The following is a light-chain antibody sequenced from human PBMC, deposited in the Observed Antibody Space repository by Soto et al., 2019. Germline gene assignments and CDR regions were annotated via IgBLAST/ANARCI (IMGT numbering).Light chain of an antibody. V-gene: IGKV1-39*01. CDR3: QQSYSTPYT. Sequence: DIQMTQSPSSLSASVGDRVSITCRASQSISTHLNWYQQKPGKAPNLLIFGASSLQSGVPSRFSGSGYGTDFTLTITSLQPEDFATYHCQQSYSTPYTFGQGTKVDIK. J-gene: IGKJ2*01. CDR2: GAS. CDR1: QSISTH.